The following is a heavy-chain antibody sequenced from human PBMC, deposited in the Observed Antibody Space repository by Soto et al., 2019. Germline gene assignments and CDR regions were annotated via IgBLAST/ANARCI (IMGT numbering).Heavy chain of an antibody. CDR3: ARGRVGLREPIDPFDL. CDR2: IHYSGTT. D-gene: IGHD4-17*01. J-gene: IGHJ3*01. Sequence: QVQLQDSGPGQVQPSHTLSLTCTVSGGSIRSGGYYWGWIRQHPEKGLEWIGYIHYSGTTHYNPTLRSRPNISVGTSKITFSLSPTSMTVADTAIYSGARGRVGLREPIDPFDLWGPGTMVNVAP. CDR1: GGSIRSGGYY. V-gene: IGHV4-31*03.